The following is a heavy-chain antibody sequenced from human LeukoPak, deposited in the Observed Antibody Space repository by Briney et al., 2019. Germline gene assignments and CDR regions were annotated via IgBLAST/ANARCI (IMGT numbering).Heavy chain of an antibody. CDR2: ISYDGSNK. Sequence: GGSLRLSCAASGFTFSSYGMHWVRQAPGKGLEWVAVISYDGSNKYYADSVKGRFTISRDNSKNTLYLQMNSLRAEGTAVYYCAKAEDTAMVDYWGQGTLVTVSS. J-gene: IGHJ4*02. CDR1: GFTFSSYG. D-gene: IGHD5-18*01. V-gene: IGHV3-30*18. CDR3: AKAEDTAMVDY.